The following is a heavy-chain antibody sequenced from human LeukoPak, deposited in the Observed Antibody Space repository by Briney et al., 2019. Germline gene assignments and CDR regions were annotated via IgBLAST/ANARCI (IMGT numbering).Heavy chain of an antibody. CDR1: GFTFSSYA. D-gene: IGHD4-17*01. V-gene: IGHV3-30*04. J-gene: IGHJ4*02. Sequence: GGSLRLSCAASGFTFSSYAMHWVRQAPGKGLEWVAVISYDGSNKYYADSVKGRFTISRDNSKNTLYLQMNSLRAEDTAVYYCASSTTVTTFDYWGQGTLVTVSS. CDR2: ISYDGSNK. CDR3: ASSTTVTTFDY.